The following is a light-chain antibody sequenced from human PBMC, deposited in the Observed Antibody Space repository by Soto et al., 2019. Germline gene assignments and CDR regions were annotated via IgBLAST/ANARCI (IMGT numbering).Light chain of an antibody. CDR2: DVN. Sequence: QSALTQPASVSGSPGQSITISCTGTSSDVGFYNYVSWYQQHPGKAPKLMIYDVNIRPSGVSNRFSGSKSGNTASLTISGLQPEDEADYYCNSFTTNTTVLFGGGTKL. CDR3: NSFTTNTTVL. CDR1: SSDVGFYNY. V-gene: IGLV2-14*03. J-gene: IGLJ2*01.